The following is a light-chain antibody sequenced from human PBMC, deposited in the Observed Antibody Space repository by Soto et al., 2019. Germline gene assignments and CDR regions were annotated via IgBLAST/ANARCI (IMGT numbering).Light chain of an antibody. Sequence: ENVLTQSPGTLSLSPGERATLSCRASQSVSSSYLAWYQQKPGQAPRLLIYGASSRATGIPDRFSGSGSGTDFILTISRLEPEDFAVYYCQQYGSSPYTFGQGTKLESK. CDR1: QSVSSSY. V-gene: IGKV3-20*01. J-gene: IGKJ2*01. CDR2: GAS. CDR3: QQYGSSPYT.